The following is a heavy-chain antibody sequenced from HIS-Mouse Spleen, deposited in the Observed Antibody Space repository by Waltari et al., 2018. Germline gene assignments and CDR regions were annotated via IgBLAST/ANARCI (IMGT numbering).Heavy chain of an antibody. CDR3: ARDSPTQLGGDAFDI. CDR1: GYTFTGYY. V-gene: IGHV1-2*02. D-gene: IGHD3-10*01. J-gene: IGHJ3*02. Sequence: QVQLVQSGAEVKKPGASVKVSCKASGYTFTGYYMHWVRQAPGQGVEWVGWIHPNSGGTNYAKKCQGRVTMTRETSSSTAYMELSRLRSDDTAVYYCARDSPTQLGGDAFDIWGQGTMVTVSS. CDR2: IHPNSGGT.